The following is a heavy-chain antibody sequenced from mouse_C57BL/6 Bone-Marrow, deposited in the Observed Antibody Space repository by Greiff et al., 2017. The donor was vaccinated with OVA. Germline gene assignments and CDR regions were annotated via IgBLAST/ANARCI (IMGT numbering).Heavy chain of an antibody. CDR3: ARRGYYGYDC. D-gene: IGHD2-2*01. Sequence: QVQLQQPGAELVMPGASVELSCKASGYTFTSYWMHWVKQRPGQGLEWIGEIDPSDSYTNYTQKFKGKSTLTVDKSSSTAYMQLSSLTSEDAAVYYCARRGYYGYDCWGQGTTLTVSS. CDR1: GYTFTSYW. CDR2: IDPSDSYT. J-gene: IGHJ2*01. V-gene: IGHV1-69*01.